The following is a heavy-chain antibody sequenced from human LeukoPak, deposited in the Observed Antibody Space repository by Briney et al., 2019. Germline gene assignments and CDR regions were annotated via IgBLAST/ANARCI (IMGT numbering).Heavy chain of an antibody. J-gene: IGHJ6*04. Sequence: PSENLSLNCTVSGGTGTSGNYYRHWIRQPAGKGLECNGRIDTNGCASYNPFLKSRVAISIDASKNQFSLKLSSVTAADTAVYYCARSNYYDFWSATIADLDVWGKGTTVTVSS. CDR3: ARSNYYDFWSATIADLDV. D-gene: IGHD3-3*01. CDR1: GGTGTSGNYY. V-gene: IGHV4-61*02. CDR2: IDTNGCA.